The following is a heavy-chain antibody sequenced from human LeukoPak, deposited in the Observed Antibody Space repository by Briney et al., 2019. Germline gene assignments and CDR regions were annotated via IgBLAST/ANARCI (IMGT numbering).Heavy chain of an antibody. J-gene: IGHJ4*02. Sequence: GGSLRLSCAASGFTFSSYAMHWVRQAPGKGLEWVAVISYDGSNKYYADSVKGRFTISRDNSKNTLYLQMNSLRAEDTAVYYCARDGGDPGPFDYWGQGTLVTVSS. V-gene: IGHV3-30-3*01. CDR1: GFTFSSYA. D-gene: IGHD2-21*02. CDR3: ARDGGDPGPFDY. CDR2: ISYDGSNK.